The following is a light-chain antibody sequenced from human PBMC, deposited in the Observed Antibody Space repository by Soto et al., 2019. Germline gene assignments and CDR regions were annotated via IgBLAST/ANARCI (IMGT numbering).Light chain of an antibody. Sequence: QSVLTQPASVSGSPGQSITISCTGTSSDVGGYNYVSWYQQHPGEAPKLMIYDVGNRPSGVSNRFSGSKSGNTASLTISGLQAEDEAASYCSSYTSSSTSFGTGTKVTVL. J-gene: IGLJ1*01. CDR2: DVG. CDR3: SSYTSSSTS. V-gene: IGLV2-14*01. CDR1: SSDVGGYNY.